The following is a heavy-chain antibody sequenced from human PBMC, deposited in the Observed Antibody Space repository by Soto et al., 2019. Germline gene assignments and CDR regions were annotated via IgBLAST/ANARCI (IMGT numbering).Heavy chain of an antibody. D-gene: IGHD2-2*02. J-gene: IGHJ4*02. CDR2: IIPILGIA. Sequence: QVQLVQSGAEVKKPGSSVKVSCKASGGTFSSYTISWVRQAPGQGLEWMGRIIPILGIANNAQKFQGRVTITADKSTSTAYKELSSLSSEDTAVYYCAMEYCSSTSCYRDYWGQGTLVTVSS. CDR3: AMEYCSSTSCYRDY. CDR1: GGTFSSYT. V-gene: IGHV1-69*02.